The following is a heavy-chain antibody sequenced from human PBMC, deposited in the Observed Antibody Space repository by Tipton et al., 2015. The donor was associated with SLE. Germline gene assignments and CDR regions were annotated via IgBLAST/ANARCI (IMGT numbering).Heavy chain of an antibody. D-gene: IGHD3-9*01. V-gene: IGHV4-30-4*01. CDR3: ARDFARGSGYVY. CDR2: IYYSGST. J-gene: IGHJ4*01. Sequence: TLSLTCTVSGGSISSGDYYWSWIRQPPGKGLEWIGYIYYSGSTYYNPSLKSRVTISVDTSKNHFSLKLSSVTAADTAVYYCARDFARGSGYVYWGHGILVTVSS. CDR1: GGSISSGDYY.